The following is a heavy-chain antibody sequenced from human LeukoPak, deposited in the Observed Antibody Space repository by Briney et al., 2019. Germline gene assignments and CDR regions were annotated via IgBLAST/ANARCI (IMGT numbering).Heavy chain of an antibody. CDR2: IYYSGST. CDR1: GGSISNYY. V-gene: IGHV4-59*01. CDR3: ARDDGSGFFDY. Sequence: PSETLSLTCTVSGGSISNYYWSWIRQPPGKGLEWIGYIYYSGSTNYNPSLKSRVTISVDTSKNQFSLKLSSVTAADTAVYYCARDDGSGFFDYWGQGTLVTVSS. J-gene: IGHJ4*02. D-gene: IGHD3-10*01.